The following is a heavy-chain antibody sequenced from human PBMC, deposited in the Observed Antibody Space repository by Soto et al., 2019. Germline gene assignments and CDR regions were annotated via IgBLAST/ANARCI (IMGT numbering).Heavy chain of an antibody. Sequence: GGSLRLSCAASGFTFSSYGMHWVRQAPGKGLEWVAVISYDGSNKYYADSVKGRFTISRDNSKNTLYLQMNSLRAEDTAVYYCAKEGCSGGSCYHWFDPWGQGTLVTVSS. CDR2: ISYDGSNK. CDR3: AKEGCSGGSCYHWFDP. CDR1: GFTFSSYG. J-gene: IGHJ5*02. V-gene: IGHV3-30*18. D-gene: IGHD2-15*01.